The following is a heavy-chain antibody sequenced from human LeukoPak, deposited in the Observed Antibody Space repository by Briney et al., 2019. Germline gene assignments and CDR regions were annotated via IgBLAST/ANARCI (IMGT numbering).Heavy chain of an antibody. V-gene: IGHV1-69*05. CDR3: ARDTLRFLERNYYSYYMDV. CDR2: IIPIFGRA. CDR1: GGTFSSYA. D-gene: IGHD3-3*01. Sequence: ASVNVSCKASGGTFSSYAISWVRQAPGQGLEWMGGIIPIFGRANYAQKVQCRVTITTDESPSTAYMELRRLRSEDTAVYYCARDTLRFLERNYYSYYMDVWGNGTTVTVSS. J-gene: IGHJ6*03.